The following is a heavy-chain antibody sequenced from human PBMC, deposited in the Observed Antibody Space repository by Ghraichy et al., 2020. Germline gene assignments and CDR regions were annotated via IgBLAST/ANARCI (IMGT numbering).Heavy chain of an antibody. J-gene: IGHJ4*02. Sequence: ASVKVSCKTFGYTFTSYVISWVRQAPGQGLEWIGMISGYNGNTNYVQKFQGRVTMTTDTSTSTAYMELRSLISDDTAVYYCARGALPGYYDSWGQGTLVTVSS. CDR1: GYTFTSYV. CDR3: ARGALPGYYDS. V-gene: IGHV1-18*01. CDR2: ISGYNGNT. D-gene: IGHD3-9*01.